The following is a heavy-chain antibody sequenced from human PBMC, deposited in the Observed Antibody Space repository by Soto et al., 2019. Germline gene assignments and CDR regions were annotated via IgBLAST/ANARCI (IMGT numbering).Heavy chain of an antibody. CDR1: GGSISSSSYY. V-gene: IGHV4-39*01. D-gene: IGHD6-13*01. CDR2: IYYSGST. CDR3: ARHSSRGSRAVWFFQH. J-gene: IGHJ1*01. Sequence: QLQLQESGPGLVKPSETLSLTCTVSGGSISSSSYYWGWIRQPPGKGLEWIGSIYYSGSTYYNPSLKSRVTIAVDTSKNQFSLKLSSGTAADTAVYYCARHSSRGSRAVWFFQHWGQGTLVTVSS.